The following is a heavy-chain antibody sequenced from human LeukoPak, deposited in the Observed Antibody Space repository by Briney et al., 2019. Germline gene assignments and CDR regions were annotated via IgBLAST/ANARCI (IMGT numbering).Heavy chain of an antibody. CDR3: AKDHQGMVEQWLVQGPARETYYFDY. D-gene: IGHD6-19*01. CDR1: GFTFDDYT. CDR2: ISWDGGST. J-gene: IGHJ4*02. Sequence: SGGSLRLSCAASGFTFDDYTMHWVRQAPGKGLEWVSLISWDGGSTYYADSVKGRFTISRDNSKNTLYLQMNSLRAEDTAVYYCAKDHQGMVEQWLVQGPARETYYFDYWGQGTLVTVSS. V-gene: IGHV3-43*01.